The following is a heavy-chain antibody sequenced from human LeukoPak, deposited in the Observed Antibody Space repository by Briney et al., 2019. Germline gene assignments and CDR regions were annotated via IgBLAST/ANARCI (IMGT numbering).Heavy chain of an antibody. D-gene: IGHD6-19*01. J-gene: IGHJ4*02. CDR2: ITGNSGST. CDR3: AKVPSSGWXPEY. CDR1: GFTFSTYA. V-gene: IGHV3-23*01. Sequence: GGSLRLSCAASGFTFSTYAMSWVRQAPGKGLEWVSAITGNSGSTYHADSVKGRFTISRDNSKNTLYLQMNSLRAEDTAVYYCAKVPSSGWXPEYWGQGTLVTVSS.